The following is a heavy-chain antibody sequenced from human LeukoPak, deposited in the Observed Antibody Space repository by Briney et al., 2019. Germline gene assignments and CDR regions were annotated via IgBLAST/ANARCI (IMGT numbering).Heavy chain of an antibody. V-gene: IGHV3-23*01. CDR2: VSGSGRNT. CDR3: ATNYYYSSGSWKDGYYFDY. CDR1: GFTFSTYV. J-gene: IGHJ4*02. D-gene: IGHD3-10*01. Sequence: PGGSLRLSCAASGFTFSTYVMSWVRQAPGQGREWVAAVSGSGRNTFYIDSVKGRFTISRDNSRNTMYLQMNSLRAEDTAVYYCATNYYYSSGSWKDGYYFDYWGQGTLVTVSS.